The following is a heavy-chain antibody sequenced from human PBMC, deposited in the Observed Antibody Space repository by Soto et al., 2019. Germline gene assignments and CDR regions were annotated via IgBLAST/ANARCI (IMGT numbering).Heavy chain of an antibody. D-gene: IGHD3-9*01. CDR2: IYYSGST. V-gene: IGHV4-59*08. CDR1: GGSISSYY. J-gene: IGHJ4*02. CDR3: ARHGLRWSYDILTGYYSGPFLDY. Sequence: SETLSLTCTVPGGSISSYYWSWIRQPPGKGLEWIGYIYYSGSTNYNPSLKSRVTISVDTSKNQFSLKLSSVTAADTAVYYCARHGLRWSYDILTGYYSGPFLDYWGQGTLVTVSS.